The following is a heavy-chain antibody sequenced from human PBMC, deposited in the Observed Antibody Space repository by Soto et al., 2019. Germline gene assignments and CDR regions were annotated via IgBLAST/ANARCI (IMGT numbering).Heavy chain of an antibody. CDR1: GFTFSTYG. V-gene: IGHV3-23*01. Sequence: PGGSLRLSCAASGFTFSTYGMTWVRQAPGKGLDWVSGISGGGGSTYSADSVKGRFAISRDSSKNTVYLQMSSLGVDDTAVYYCARATRVAAWRYYFDYWGHGTLVTVSS. D-gene: IGHD6-13*01. J-gene: IGHJ4*01. CDR2: ISGGGGST. CDR3: ARATRVAAWRYYFDY.